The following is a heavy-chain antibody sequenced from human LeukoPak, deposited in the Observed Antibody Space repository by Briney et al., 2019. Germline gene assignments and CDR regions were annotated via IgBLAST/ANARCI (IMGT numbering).Heavy chain of an antibody. J-gene: IGHJ4*02. CDR3: DRDRGHFDY. D-gene: IGHD3-10*01. V-gene: IGHV3-53*01. CDR2: IYTGTTP. Sequence: GGSLRLSCAASGLSVSRNYISWVSQAPGKGLEWVSFIYTGTTPFYADSVTGRFTISRDNSRNTVYLELNSLRVDDTAVYYCDRDRGHFDYWGQGTLVTVSS. CDR1: GLSVSRNY.